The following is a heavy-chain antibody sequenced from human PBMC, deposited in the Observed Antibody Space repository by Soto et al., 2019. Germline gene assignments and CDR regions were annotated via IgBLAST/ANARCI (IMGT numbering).Heavy chain of an antibody. Sequence: GCSLRPSFASSGFTFRIFAISRVRQSPGKGLEWVSTISGSGRSTYYADAVKGRFTISRDNSMGTLYLQMKSLRVEDTAIYYCAKEVSLGSTVDLGYWGQGALVTVSS. CDR2: ISGSGRST. CDR1: GFTFRIFA. J-gene: IGHJ4*02. CDR3: AKEVSLGSTVDLGY. V-gene: IGHV3-23*01. D-gene: IGHD7-27*01.